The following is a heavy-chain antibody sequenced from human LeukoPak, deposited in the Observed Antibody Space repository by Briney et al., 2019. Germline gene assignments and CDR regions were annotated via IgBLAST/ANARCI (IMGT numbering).Heavy chain of an antibody. Sequence: ASVKDSCKASGYTFTGYYMHWVRQAPGRGLEWMGWINPNSGGTNYAQKFKGRVTMTRDTSISTAYMELSRLRSDDTAVYYCARACSGGSCHYYYGMDVWGQGTTVTVSS. V-gene: IGHV1-2*02. CDR2: INPNSGGT. CDR3: ARACSGGSCHYYYGMDV. D-gene: IGHD2-15*01. J-gene: IGHJ6*02. CDR1: GYTFTGYY.